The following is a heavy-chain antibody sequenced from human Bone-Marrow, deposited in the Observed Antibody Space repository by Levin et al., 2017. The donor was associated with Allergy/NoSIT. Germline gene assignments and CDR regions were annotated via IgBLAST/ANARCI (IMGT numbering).Heavy chain of an antibody. CDR3: ARGREDIISTAYANWFDP. Sequence: ASVKVSCVTSGYTFTNSDIHWVRQAPGQGLEWMGWMNPNSGDTSSAHKFQGRLMMTRDISMSTAYMELTGLRSEDTAVYYCARGREDIISTAYANWFDPWGQGTLVTVSS. CDR1: GYTFTNSD. D-gene: IGHD2-15*01. CDR2: MNPNSGDT. J-gene: IGHJ5*02. V-gene: IGHV1-8*02.